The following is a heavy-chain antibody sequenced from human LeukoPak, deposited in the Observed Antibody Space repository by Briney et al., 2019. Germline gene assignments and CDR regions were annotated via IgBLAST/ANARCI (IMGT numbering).Heavy chain of an antibody. D-gene: IGHD3-22*01. J-gene: IGHJ4*02. CDR3: ARVQREYYYDSSGIMGN. CDR2: ISYDGSKK. V-gene: IGHV3-30*03. Sequence: GGSLRLSCAASGSTFSTDAMHWVRQAPGKGLEWVAVISYDGSKKYYADSVKGRFTISRDNSKNTLYLQMNSLRVEDTAVYYCARVQREYYYDSSGIMGNWGQGTLVTVSS. CDR1: GSTFSTDA.